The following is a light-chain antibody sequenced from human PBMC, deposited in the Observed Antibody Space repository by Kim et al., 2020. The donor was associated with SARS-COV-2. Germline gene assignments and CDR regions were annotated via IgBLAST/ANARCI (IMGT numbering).Light chain of an antibody. CDR3: QVWDSSSDHWV. Sequence: APGKTARITCGGNNIRSKSVPWYQQKPGQAPVLVIYYDSDRPSGIPERFSGSNSGNTATLTISRVEAGDEADYYCQVWDSSSDHWVFGGGTQLTVL. J-gene: IGLJ3*02. CDR2: YDS. V-gene: IGLV3-21*04. CDR1: NIRSKS.